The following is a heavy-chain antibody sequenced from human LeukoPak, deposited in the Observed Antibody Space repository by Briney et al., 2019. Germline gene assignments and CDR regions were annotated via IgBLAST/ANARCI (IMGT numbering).Heavy chain of an antibody. J-gene: IGHJ4*02. D-gene: IGHD6-13*01. CDR3: AREPRCSSCSHEY. CDR2: ITSHSSYI. Sequence: PGGSLRLSCAASGFTFSSYAMHWVRQAPGKGLEWVSSITSHSSYIYYADSVKGRFTISRDNAKNSVFLQMNSLRAEDTAVYYCAREPRCSSCSHEYWGQGILVTVSS. V-gene: IGHV3-21*01. CDR1: GFTFSSYA.